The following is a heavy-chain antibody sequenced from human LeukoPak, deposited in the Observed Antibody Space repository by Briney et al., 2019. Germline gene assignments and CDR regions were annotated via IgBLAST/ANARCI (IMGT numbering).Heavy chain of an antibody. D-gene: IGHD3-10*01. CDR3: ARDTGESAFDY. V-gene: IGHV4-39*07. CDR1: GGSISSSSYY. J-gene: IGHJ4*02. CDR2: IYYSGST. Sequence: SETLSLTCTVSGGSISSSSYYWGWIRQPPGKGLEWIGSIYYSGSTYYNPSLKSRVTISVDTSKNQFSLKLSSVTAADTAVYYCARDTGESAFDYWGQGTLVTVSS.